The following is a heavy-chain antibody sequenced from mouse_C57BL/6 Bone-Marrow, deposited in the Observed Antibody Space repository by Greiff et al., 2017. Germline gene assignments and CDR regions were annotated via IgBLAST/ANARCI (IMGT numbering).Heavy chain of an antibody. CDR1: GYTFTSYW. Sequence: VQLQQPGAELVMPGASVKLSCKASGYTFTSYWMHWVKQRPGPGLEWIGAIDPSDSYTNYNQKFKGKSTLTVDKPSSTAYMQLSSLASEDSAVYYWARGPGVAQATGDYFDYWGQGTTLTVSS. CDR2: IDPSDSYT. V-gene: IGHV1-69*01. CDR3: ARGPGVAQATGDYFDY. J-gene: IGHJ2*01. D-gene: IGHD3-2*02.